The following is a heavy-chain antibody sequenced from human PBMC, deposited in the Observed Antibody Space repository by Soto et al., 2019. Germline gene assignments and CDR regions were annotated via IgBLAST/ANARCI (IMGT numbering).Heavy chain of an antibody. V-gene: IGHV3-66*01. CDR1: GFTVSSNY. CDR3: ARDSRLDYYDSSGYYDY. CDR2: IYSGGST. D-gene: IGHD3-22*01. J-gene: IGHJ4*02. Sequence: GGSLRLSCAASGFTVSSNYMSWVRQAPGKGLEWVSVIYSGGSTYYADSVKGRFTISRHNSKNTLYLQMNSLRAEDTVVYYCARDSRLDYYDSSGYYDYWGQGTLVTVSS.